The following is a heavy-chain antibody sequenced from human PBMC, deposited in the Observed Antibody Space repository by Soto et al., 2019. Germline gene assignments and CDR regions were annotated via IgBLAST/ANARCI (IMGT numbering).Heavy chain of an antibody. J-gene: IGHJ4*02. Sequence: GGSLRLSCAASGFTVSNSYMSWVRQAPGKGLEWVSVIYSGGSTYYADSVKGRFTISRDSSKNTLYLQMNSLRAEDTAVYYCARGFQSSFGYWGQGTLVTVSS. V-gene: IGHV3-53*01. D-gene: IGHD2-21*01. CDR3: ARGFQSSFGY. CDR2: IYSGGST. CDR1: GFTVSNSY.